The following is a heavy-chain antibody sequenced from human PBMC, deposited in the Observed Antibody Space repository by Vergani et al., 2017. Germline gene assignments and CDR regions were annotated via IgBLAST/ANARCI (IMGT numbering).Heavy chain of an antibody. CDR1: VGTFSSNS. J-gene: IGHJ4*02. V-gene: IGHV1-69*13. D-gene: IGHD3-22*01. CDR3: TRGWYYDSIAYWAY. CDR2: IIPIFGTT. Sequence: QGQLAQSAPEVKKPGSSVKVSCKASVGTFSSNSISWVRQAPGQGLEWMGRIIPIFGTTSYAQKFQGRVTILADESTSTAYMELSSLRSEDTAVYYCTRGWYYDSIAYWAYWGQGTLVTVSS.